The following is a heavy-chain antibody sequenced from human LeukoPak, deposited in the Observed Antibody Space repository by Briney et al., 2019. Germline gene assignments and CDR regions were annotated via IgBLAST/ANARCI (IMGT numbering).Heavy chain of an antibody. V-gene: IGHV3-74*01. J-gene: IGHJ6*02. Sequence: PGGSLRLSCAASGFTVSSNYMSWVRQAPGKGLVWVSRINTDGSSTSYADSVKGRFTISRDNAKNTLYLQMNSLRAEDTAVYYCARALGDSMVTPYGMDVWGQGTTVTVSS. CDR1: GFTVSSNY. D-gene: IGHD5-18*01. CDR2: INTDGSST. CDR3: ARALGDSMVTPYGMDV.